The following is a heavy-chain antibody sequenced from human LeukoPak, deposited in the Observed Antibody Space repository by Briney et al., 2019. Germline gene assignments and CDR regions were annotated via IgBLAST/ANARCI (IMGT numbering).Heavy chain of an antibody. Sequence: GESLKISCAASGFTFSSYAMSWVRQAPGKGLEWVSAISGSGGSTYYPDSVKGRFTISRDNSKNTLYLQMNNLRAEDTVVYYCAKSTGYSYGYFDYWGQGTLVTVSS. CDR3: AKSTGYSYGYFDY. J-gene: IGHJ4*02. V-gene: IGHV3-23*01. D-gene: IGHD5-18*01. CDR2: ISGSGGST. CDR1: GFTFSSYA.